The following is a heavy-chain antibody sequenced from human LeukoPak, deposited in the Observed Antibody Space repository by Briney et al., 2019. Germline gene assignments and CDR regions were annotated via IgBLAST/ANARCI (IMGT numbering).Heavy chain of an antibody. J-gene: IGHJ4*02. CDR1: GFTLCSYA. Sequence: GRSLRLSCAASGFTLCSYAMSWVRPAPGKGLEWVSAISDSGNTYHADSVKGRFTISRDSYKNTLFLQMNRLRPEDAAVYYCAKEMARIQPSLVDYWGQGTLVTVSS. V-gene: IGHV3-23*01. CDR2: ISDSGNT. D-gene: IGHD5-18*01. CDR3: AKEMARIQPSLVDY.